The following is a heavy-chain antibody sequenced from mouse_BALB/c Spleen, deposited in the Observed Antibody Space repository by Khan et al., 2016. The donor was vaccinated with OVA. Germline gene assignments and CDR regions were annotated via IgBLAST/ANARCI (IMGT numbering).Heavy chain of an antibody. CDR1: GYTFTNYG. J-gene: IGHJ1*01. CDR2: INTYTGEP. Sequence: QIQLVQSGPELKKPGETVKISCKASGYTFTNYGMNWVKQAPGKGLKWMGWINTYTGEPTYTDDFKGRFAFSLETSASIAYLQINNLKNEDMATYCGARGASYWYFDVWGAGTTVTVSS. V-gene: IGHV9-1*02. CDR3: ARGASYWYFDV.